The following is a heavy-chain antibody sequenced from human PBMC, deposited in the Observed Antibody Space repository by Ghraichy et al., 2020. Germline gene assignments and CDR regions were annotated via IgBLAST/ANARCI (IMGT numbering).Heavy chain of an antibody. CDR3: AKDSILRGYSYGIPDY. J-gene: IGHJ4*02. V-gene: IGHV3-9*01. CDR2: ISWNSGSI. Sequence: GGSLRLSCAASGFTFDDYAMHWVRQAPGKGLEWVSGISWNSGSIGYADSVKGRFTISRDNAKNSLYLQMNSLRAEDTALYYCAKDSILRGYSYGIPDYWGQGTLVTVSS. CDR1: GFTFDDYA. D-gene: IGHD5-18*01.